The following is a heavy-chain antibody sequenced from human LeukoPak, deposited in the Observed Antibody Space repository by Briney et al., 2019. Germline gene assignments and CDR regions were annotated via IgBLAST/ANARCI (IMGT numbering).Heavy chain of an antibody. J-gene: IGHJ1*01. CDR3: ASFHTGAEYFQH. Sequence: GGSLRLSYAASGFTVSSNYMSWVRQAPGKGLEWVPVIYSGGSTYYADSVKGRFTISRDNSKNTLYLQMNSLRAEDTAVYYCASFHTGAEYFQHWGQGTLVTVSS. V-gene: IGHV3-53*01. CDR2: IYSGGST. CDR1: GFTVSSNY. D-gene: IGHD4-17*01.